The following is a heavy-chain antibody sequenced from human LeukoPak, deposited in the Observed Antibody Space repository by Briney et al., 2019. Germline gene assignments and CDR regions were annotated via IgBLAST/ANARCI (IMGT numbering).Heavy chain of an antibody. CDR1: GYTFTGYY. CDR2: INPNSGGT. V-gene: IGHV1-2*02. CDR3: ARSDIVVVPAASPPDY. Sequence: ASVKVSCKASGYTFTGYYMHWVRQAPGQGLEWMGWINPNSGGTNYAQKFQGRVTMTRDTSISTAYMELSRLRSDDTAVYYCARSDIVVVPAASPPDYWGQGTLVTVSS. D-gene: IGHD2-2*01. J-gene: IGHJ4*02.